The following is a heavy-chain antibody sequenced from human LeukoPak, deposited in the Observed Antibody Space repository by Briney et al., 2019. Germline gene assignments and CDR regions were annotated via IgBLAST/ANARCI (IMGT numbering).Heavy chain of an antibody. Sequence: GGSLRLSCAASGFTFSSYAMSWVRQAPGKGLEWVSAISGSGGSTYYADSVKGGFTISRDNSTNTLYLQMNSLRAEDTAVYYCAKNLDSSGYYLFDYWGQGTLVTVSS. CDR1: GFTFSSYA. CDR2: ISGSGGST. D-gene: IGHD3-22*01. V-gene: IGHV3-23*01. J-gene: IGHJ4*02. CDR3: AKNLDSSGYYLFDY.